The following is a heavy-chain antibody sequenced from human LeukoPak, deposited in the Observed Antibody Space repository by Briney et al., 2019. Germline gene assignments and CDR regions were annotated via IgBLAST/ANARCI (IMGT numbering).Heavy chain of an antibody. V-gene: IGHV1-18*01. D-gene: IGHD6-19*01. CDR3: ARGGGEMSSGWYVHYYYYMDV. CDR1: GYTFTSYG. CDR2: ISAYNGNT. Sequence: ASVKVSCKASGYTFTSYGISWVRQAPGQGLEWMGWISAYNGNTNYAQKLQGRVTMTTDTSTSTAYMELRSLRSDDTAVYYCARGGGEMSSGWYVHYYYYMDVWGKGTTVTVSS. J-gene: IGHJ6*03.